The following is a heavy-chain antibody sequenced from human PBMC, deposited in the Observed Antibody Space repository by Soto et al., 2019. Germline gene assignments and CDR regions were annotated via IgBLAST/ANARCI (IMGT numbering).Heavy chain of an antibody. V-gene: IGHV3-33*01. CDR1: GFTFSSYG. J-gene: IGHJ6*02. CDR2: IWYDGSNK. CDR3: ARDGVLDYYDSSGRFYYYYGMAV. D-gene: IGHD3-22*01. Sequence: QVQLVESGGGVVQPGRSLRLSCAASGFTFSSYGMHWVRQAPGKGLEWVAVIWYDGSNKYYADSVKGRFTISRDNSKNTLELQMNSLRAEDTAVYYCARDGVLDYYDSSGRFYYYYGMAVWGQGTTVTVSS.